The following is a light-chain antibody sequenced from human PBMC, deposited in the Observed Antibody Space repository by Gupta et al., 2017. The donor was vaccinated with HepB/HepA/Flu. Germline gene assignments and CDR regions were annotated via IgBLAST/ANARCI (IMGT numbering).Light chain of an antibody. CDR2: AAA. CDR1: QSVNSN. CDR3: QQYNNWPPCS. J-gene: IGKJ2*04. V-gene: IGKV3-15*01. Sequence: TILTQSPATLSVSSGERATLFCRASQSVNSNLAGYQQKPGQAPRLLIYAAASRATGVPARFSGSGSGTEFTLSINSLQSEDFAVYYCQQYNNWPPCSFGQGTKLEIK.